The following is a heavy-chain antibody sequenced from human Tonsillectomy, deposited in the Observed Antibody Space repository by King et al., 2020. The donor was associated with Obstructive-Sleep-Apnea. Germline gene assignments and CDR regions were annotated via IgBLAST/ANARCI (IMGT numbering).Heavy chain of an antibody. CDR1: GYTFTGYF. V-gene: IGHV1-2*04. CDR3: ARDGVGGQSMDV. CDR2: INPNSGGT. D-gene: IGHD1-26*01. J-gene: IGHJ6*02. Sequence: QLVQSGAEVKKPGASVKVSCKASGYTFTGYFMHWVRQAPGQGLEWMGWINPNSGGTNYAQKFQGWVTMTRDTFISTAYMELSRLRSDDTAVYYCARDGVGGQSMDVWDQGTTVTVSS.